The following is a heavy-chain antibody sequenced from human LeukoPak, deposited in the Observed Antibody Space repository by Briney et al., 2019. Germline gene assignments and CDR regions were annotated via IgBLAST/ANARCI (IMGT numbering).Heavy chain of an antibody. V-gene: IGHV4-39*07. D-gene: IGHD4-17*01. CDR1: GGSISSSSYY. CDR2: IYYSGST. J-gene: IGHJ5*02. CDR3: TRDTGTTGEVKFDP. Sequence: SETLSLTCTVSGGSISSSSYYWGWIRHPPGKGLGWIGSIYYSGSTYYNPSLKSRVTMSVDTSKSQFSLNLMSVTAADTAVYYCTRDTGTTGEVKFDPWGQGTLVTVSS.